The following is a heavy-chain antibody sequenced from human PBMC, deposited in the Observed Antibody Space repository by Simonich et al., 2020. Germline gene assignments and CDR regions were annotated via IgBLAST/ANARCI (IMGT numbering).Heavy chain of an antibody. V-gene: IGHV4-34*01. Sequence: QVQLQQWGAGLLKPSETLSLTCAVYGGSFSGYYWSWIRQPPGKGLEWIGEINHRGSPNYNPSLKSRVTISGDTSKNKFSLKLSSVTAADTAVYYCARGKNYDILTGGWYFDLWGRGTLVTVSS. J-gene: IGHJ2*01. CDR3: ARGKNYDILTGGWYFDL. CDR2: INHRGSP. CDR1: GGSFSGYY. D-gene: IGHD3-9*01.